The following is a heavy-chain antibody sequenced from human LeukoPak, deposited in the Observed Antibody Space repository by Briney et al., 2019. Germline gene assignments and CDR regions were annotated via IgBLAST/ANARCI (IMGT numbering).Heavy chain of an antibody. V-gene: IGHV3-7*01. Sequence: GGSLRLSCAASGFTFSSYWMSWVRQAPGKGLEWVANIKQDGSEKYYVDSVKGRFTISRDNAKNSLYLQMNSLRAEDTAVYYCARENSMVRGVTIRLLRWFDPWGQGTLVTVSS. CDR1: GFTFSSYW. CDR2: IKQDGSEK. J-gene: IGHJ5*02. CDR3: ARENSMVRGVTIRLLRWFDP. D-gene: IGHD3-10*01.